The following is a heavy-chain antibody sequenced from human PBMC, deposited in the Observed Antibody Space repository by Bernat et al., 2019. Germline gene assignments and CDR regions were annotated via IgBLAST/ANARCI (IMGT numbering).Heavy chain of an antibody. CDR3: ARDLTYSSGWYVGGNFDY. CDR2: ISYDGSNK. D-gene: IGHD6-19*01. J-gene: IGHJ4*02. Sequence: VQLVESGGGVVQPGRSLRLSCAASGFTFSSYAMHWVRQAPGKGLEWVAVISYDGSNKYYADSVKGRFTISRDNSKNTLYLQMNSLRAEDTAVYYCARDLTYSSGWYVGGNFDYWGQGTLVTVSS. V-gene: IGHV3-30-3*01. CDR1: GFTFSSYA.